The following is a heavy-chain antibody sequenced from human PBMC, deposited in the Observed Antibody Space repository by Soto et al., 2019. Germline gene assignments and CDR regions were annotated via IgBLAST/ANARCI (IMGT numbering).Heavy chain of an antibody. V-gene: IGHV3-30*09. CDR2: ISENGVNK. J-gene: IGHJ4*02. CDR1: GFTFTSFA. D-gene: IGHD2-8*01. CDR3: ARRLTKTVSALGY. Sequence: VGSLRLSCSASGFTFTSFAIHWVRQAPGKGLEWVAVISENGVNKYSAESARGRFVISRDNSKNTVELEMNSLRPEDTAIYFCARRLTKTVSALGYWGQGTLVTVSS.